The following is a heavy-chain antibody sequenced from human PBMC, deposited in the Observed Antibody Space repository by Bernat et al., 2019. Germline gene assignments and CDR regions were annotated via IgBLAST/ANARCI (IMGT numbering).Heavy chain of an antibody. CDR3: ARDQGYGSSGYYYTVFDY. D-gene: IGHD3-22*01. CDR1: GGTFSSYA. Sequence: GSSVKVSCKASGGTFSSYAISWVRQAPGQGLEWMGGIIPIFGTANYAQKFQGRVTITADESTSTAYMELSSLRSEDTAVYYCARDQGYGSSGYYYTVFDYWGQGTLVTVSS. J-gene: IGHJ4*02. V-gene: IGHV1-69*01. CDR2: IIPIFGTA.